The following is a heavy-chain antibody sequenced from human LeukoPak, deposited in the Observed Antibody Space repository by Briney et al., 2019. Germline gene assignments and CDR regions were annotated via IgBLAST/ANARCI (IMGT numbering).Heavy chain of an antibody. CDR1: GFTFDDYG. J-gene: IGHJ4*02. Sequence: PGGSLRLSCAASGFTFDDYGMSWVRRAPGKGLEWVSGINWNGGSTGYADSVKGRFTISRDNAKNSLYLQMNSLRAEDTALYCCARGGGSYLVTQPDYWGQGTLVTVSS. V-gene: IGHV3-20*04. D-gene: IGHD1-26*01. CDR2: INWNGGST. CDR3: ARGGGSYLVTQPDY.